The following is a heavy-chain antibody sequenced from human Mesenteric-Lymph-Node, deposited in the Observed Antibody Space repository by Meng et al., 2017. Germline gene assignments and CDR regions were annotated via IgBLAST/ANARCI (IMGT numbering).Heavy chain of an antibody. CDR2: INHSGST. CDR1: GGSFSGYY. V-gene: IGHV4-34*01. D-gene: IGHD5-24*01. J-gene: IGHJ2*01. Sequence: LTCAVYGGSFSGYYWSWIRQPPGKGLEWIGEINHSGSTNYNPSLKSRVTISVDTSKNQFSLKLSSVTAADTAVYYCARNNYYWYFDLWGRGTLVTVSS. CDR3: ARNNYYWYFDL.